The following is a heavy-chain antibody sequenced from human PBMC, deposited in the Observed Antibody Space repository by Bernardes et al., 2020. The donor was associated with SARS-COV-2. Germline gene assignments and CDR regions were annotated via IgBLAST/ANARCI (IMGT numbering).Heavy chain of an antibody. CDR1: GYTLTELS. V-gene: IGHV1-24*01. D-gene: IGHD3-9*01. CDR3: ATDQRYYDILTGRTYYYGMDV. Sequence: SVKVSCKVSGYTLTELSMHWVRQAPGKGLEWMGGFDPEDGETIYAQKFQGRVAMTEDTSTDTAYMELSSLRSEDTAVYYCATDQRYYDILTGRTYYYGMDVWGQGTTVTVSS. CDR2: FDPEDGET. J-gene: IGHJ6*02.